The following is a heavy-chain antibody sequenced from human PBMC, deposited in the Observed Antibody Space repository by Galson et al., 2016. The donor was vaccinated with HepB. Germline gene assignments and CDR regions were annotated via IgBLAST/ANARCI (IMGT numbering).Heavy chain of an antibody. V-gene: IGHV3-30*03. D-gene: IGHD6-19*01. Sequence: SLRLSCAASGFTFSSYAMHWVRQAPGKGLEWVAVISDDGTNKFYGDAVKGRFTISRDNSRNTLYLQMNRVRPEDTGVYYCARDRQWLVTFDYWGLGTLVTVSS. CDR2: ISDDGTNK. CDR3: ARDRQWLVTFDY. CDR1: GFTFSSYA. J-gene: IGHJ4*02.